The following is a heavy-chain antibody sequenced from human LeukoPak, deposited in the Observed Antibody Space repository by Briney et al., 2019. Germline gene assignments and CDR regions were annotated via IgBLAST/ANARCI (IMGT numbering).Heavy chain of an antibody. CDR3: ARLTHPDY. V-gene: IGHV3-30*03. CDR2: ISYDGSNK. CDR1: GFTFSSYG. Sequence: GGSLRLSCAASGFTFSSYGVHWVRQAPGKGLEWVAVISYDGSNKYYADSVKGRFTISRDNSKNTLYLQMNSLGAEDTAVYYCARLTHPDYWGQGTLVTVSS. J-gene: IGHJ4*02. D-gene: IGHD3-16*01.